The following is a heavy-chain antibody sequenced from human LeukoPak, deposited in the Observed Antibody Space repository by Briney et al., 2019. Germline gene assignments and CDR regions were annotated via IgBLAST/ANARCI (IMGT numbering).Heavy chain of an antibody. V-gene: IGHV4-39*01. CDR3: ARGRGANILTVSDY. CDR1: GGSISSSSYY. J-gene: IGHJ4*02. Sequence: PSETLSLTCTVSGGSISSSSYYWGWIRQPPGKGLEWIGSIYHSGSTYYNPSLKSRVTISVDTSKNQFSLKLNSVTAADTAVYYCARGRGANILTVSDYWGQGTLVTVSS. D-gene: IGHD3-9*01. CDR2: IYHSGST.